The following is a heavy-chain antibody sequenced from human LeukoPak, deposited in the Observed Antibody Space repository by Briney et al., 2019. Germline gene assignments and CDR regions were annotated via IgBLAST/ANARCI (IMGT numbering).Heavy chain of an antibody. CDR2: IGGGGRDT. D-gene: IGHD3-10*01. Sequence: PGGSLRLSCAASGFTFSTYAMSWVRQAPGKGLEWLSTIGGGGRDTFYADSVKGRFTVSRDNSKNTLYLQMNSLRAEDTAVYYCARRLKGSGVLLWFGGALDVWGKGTTVTVST. V-gene: IGHV3-23*01. J-gene: IGHJ6*04. CDR1: GFTFSTYA. CDR3: ARRLKGSGVLLWFGGALDV.